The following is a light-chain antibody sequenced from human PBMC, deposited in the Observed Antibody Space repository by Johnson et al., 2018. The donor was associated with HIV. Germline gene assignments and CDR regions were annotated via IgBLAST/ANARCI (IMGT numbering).Light chain of an antibody. CDR2: ENN. V-gene: IGLV1-51*02. Sequence: QAVLTQPPSVSAAPGQKVTISCSGSSSNIGNNYVSWYQQLPGTAPKLLIYENNKRPSGIPDRFSGSKYGTSATLGITGLQTGDEADYYCGTWDSSLSAGYVFGTGTKVTLL. CDR3: GTWDSSLSAGYV. CDR1: SSNIGNNY. J-gene: IGLJ1*01.